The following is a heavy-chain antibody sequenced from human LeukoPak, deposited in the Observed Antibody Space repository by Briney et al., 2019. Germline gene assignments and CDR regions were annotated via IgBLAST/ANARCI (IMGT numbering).Heavy chain of an antibody. CDR2: ISNSGST. CDR3: VRDALEGYYSYYYMDV. D-gene: IGHD1-1*01. J-gene: IGHJ6*03. V-gene: IGHV4-59*11. CDR1: GVSIISHY. Sequence: SETLSLTCSVSGVSIISHYWSWLRQPPGKGLEWIGYISNSGSTDYNPSLRSRVTISINTSKNQFSLKLTSVTAADSAVYYCVRDALEGYYSYYYMDVWGRGTTVTVSS.